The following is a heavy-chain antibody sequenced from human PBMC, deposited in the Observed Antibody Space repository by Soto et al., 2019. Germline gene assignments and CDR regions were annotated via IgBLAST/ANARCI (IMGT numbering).Heavy chain of an antibody. J-gene: IGHJ6*03. Sequence: TSVRLSLTCTVSGGTISSSYWSWIPQPPGKGLEWIGYIFYTGSTNYNPSLKSRVLISVDTSKNQFSLKLRSVTAADTAVYYCARQDGYYYYIDVWGKGTTVTVSS. CDR1: GGTISSSY. V-gene: IGHV4-59*08. CDR2: IFYTGST. CDR3: ARQDGYYYYIDV.